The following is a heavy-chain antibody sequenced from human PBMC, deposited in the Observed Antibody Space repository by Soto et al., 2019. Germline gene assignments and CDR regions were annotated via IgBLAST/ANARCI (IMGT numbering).Heavy chain of an antibody. J-gene: IGHJ2*01. CDR2: INAGNGNT. CDR1: GCTFTSYA. V-gene: IGHV1-3*01. CDR3: ARDCSSTSCYKYWYFDL. Sequence: ASVKVSCKASGCTFTSYAMHWVRQAPGQRLEWMGWINAGNGNTKYSQKFQGRVTITRDTSASTAYMELSSLRSEDTAVYYCARDCSSTSCYKYWYFDLWGRGTLVTVSS. D-gene: IGHD2-2*01.